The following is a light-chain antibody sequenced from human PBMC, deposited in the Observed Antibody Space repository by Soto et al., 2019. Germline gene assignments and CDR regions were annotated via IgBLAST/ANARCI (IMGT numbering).Light chain of an antibody. CDR3: QHYNTYPIT. CDR2: GAS. Sequence: DLQMTQSPSSLSASVGDRATITCRASQAISNYVAWFQQKPGKAPKSLIYGASSLRSVVPSKFSGSGFGTDFTLTISNLQPEDFATYYCQHYNTYPITFGQGTRLEI. CDR1: QAISNY. V-gene: IGKV1-16*02. J-gene: IGKJ5*01.